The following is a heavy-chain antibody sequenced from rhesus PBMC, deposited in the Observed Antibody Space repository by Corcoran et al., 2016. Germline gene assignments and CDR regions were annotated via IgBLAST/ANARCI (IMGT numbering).Heavy chain of an antibody. V-gene: IGHV3-136*01. D-gene: IGHD5-24*01. CDR1: GFTFRSSD. Sequence: EVQLVESGGGLVQPGGSLRLSCAASGFTFRSSDMRLLLHAPGTGLEWVSYISYNGKTIYYPDAVKGRFTSSRDNAKNSLSLQMSSLRAEDTAVYYCTRGGYSSSGLDSWGQGVVVTVSS. J-gene: IGHJ6*01. CDR3: TRGGYSSSGLDS. CDR2: ISYNGKTI.